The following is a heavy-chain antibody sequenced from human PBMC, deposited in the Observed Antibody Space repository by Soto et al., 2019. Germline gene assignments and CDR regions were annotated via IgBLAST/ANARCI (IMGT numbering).Heavy chain of an antibody. Sequence: GGSLRLSXAASGFTFSSYDMNWVRQAPGKGLEWVSYIICSGSTRYYADSVKGGITITSDYAKKTLYLQMNSLRDEDAAVEYYAREDSASYFYFWAMDFWGQGTLVTVSS. CDR3: AREDSASYFYFWAMDF. V-gene: IGHV3-48*03. CDR1: GFTFSSYD. J-gene: IGHJ4*02. CDR2: IICSGSTR. D-gene: IGHD1-26*01.